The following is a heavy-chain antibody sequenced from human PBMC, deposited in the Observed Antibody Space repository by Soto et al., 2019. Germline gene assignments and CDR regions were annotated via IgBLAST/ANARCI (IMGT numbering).Heavy chain of an antibody. CDR2: INHSGST. V-gene: IGHV4-39*07. CDR1: GGSIIGNNYY. J-gene: IGHJ4*02. CDR3: ARGFVLQGYFDY. Sequence: PSETLSLTCSVSGGSIIGNNYYWGWIRQPPGKGLEWIGNINHSGSTNYNPSLKSRVTISVDTSKNQFSLKLSSVTAADTAVYYCARGFVLQGYFDYWGQGTRVTVSS. D-gene: IGHD2-8*01.